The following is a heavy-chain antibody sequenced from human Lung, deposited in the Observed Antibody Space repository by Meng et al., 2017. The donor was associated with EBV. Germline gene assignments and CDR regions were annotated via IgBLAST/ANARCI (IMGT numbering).Heavy chain of an antibody. D-gene: IGHD6-13*01. CDR3: AASSSSWYQNWFDP. V-gene: IGHV1-18*01. CDR2: ISAYNGNT. CDR1: GYTFTSYG. Sequence: QLVLSGAEVKKPGASEKVSFKASGYTFTSYGISWVRQAHGKGLEWMGWISAYNGNTNYAQKLQGRVTMTTDTSTSTAYMELRSLRSDDTAVYYCAASSSSWYQNWFDPWGQGTLVTVSS. J-gene: IGHJ5*02.